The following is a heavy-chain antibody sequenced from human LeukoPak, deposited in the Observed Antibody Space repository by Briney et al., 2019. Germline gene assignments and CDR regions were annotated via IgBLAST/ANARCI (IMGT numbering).Heavy chain of an antibody. Sequence: GASVKVSRKASGGTFSSYAISWVRQAPGQGLEWMGRIIPILGIANYAQKFQGRVTITADKSTSTAYMELSSLRSEDTAVYYCARRTRYYDSSGYYNDAFDIWGQGTMVTVSS. CDR3: ARRTRYYDSSGYYNDAFDI. V-gene: IGHV1-69*04. CDR1: GGTFSSYA. CDR2: IIPILGIA. J-gene: IGHJ3*02. D-gene: IGHD3-22*01.